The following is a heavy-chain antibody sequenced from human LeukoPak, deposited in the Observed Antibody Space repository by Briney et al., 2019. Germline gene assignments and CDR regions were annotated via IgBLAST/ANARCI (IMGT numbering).Heavy chain of an antibody. V-gene: IGHV1-2*06. CDR3: ARGFIAVAGIYYFDY. D-gene: IGHD6-19*01. CDR1: GYTFTGYY. Sequence: HGASVKVSCKAPGYTFTGYYMHWVRQAPGQGLEWMGRINPNSGGTNYAQKFQGRVTMTRDTSISTAYMELSRLRSDDTAVYYCARGFIAVAGIYYFDYWGQGTLVTVSS. CDR2: INPNSGGT. J-gene: IGHJ4*02.